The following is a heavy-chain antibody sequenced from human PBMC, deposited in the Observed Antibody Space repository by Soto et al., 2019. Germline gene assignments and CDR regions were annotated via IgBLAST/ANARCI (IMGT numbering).Heavy chain of an antibody. D-gene: IGHD2-21*02. CDR2: IYTSGST. Sequence: SETLSLTCTVSGGSISIYYWSWIRHPAGKGLEWIGRIYTSGSTNYNPSLKSRVTMSVDTSKNQFSLKLSSVTAADTAVYYCARGDHCGGDCYHYWGQGTLVTVSS. V-gene: IGHV4-4*07. J-gene: IGHJ4*02. CDR3: ARGDHCGGDCYHY. CDR1: GGSISIYY.